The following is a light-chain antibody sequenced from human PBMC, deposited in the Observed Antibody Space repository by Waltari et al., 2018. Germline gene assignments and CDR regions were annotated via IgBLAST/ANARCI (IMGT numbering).Light chain of an antibody. CDR2: AAS. Sequence: DIHLTQSPSSLSASVGDRVTITCRTTQTVIIYLNWYQQKPGKAPKLLIYAASSLQSGVPSRFSGSGSGTDFTLTISSLQPEDFATYYCQQSYSGPITFGQRTRLENK. CDR3: QQSYSGPIT. V-gene: IGKV1-39*01. J-gene: IGKJ5*01. CDR1: QTVIIY.